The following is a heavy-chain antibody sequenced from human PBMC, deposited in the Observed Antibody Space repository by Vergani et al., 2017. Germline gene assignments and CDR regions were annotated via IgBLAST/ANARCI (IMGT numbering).Heavy chain of an antibody. J-gene: IGHJ3*02. D-gene: IGHD2-2*01. CDR2: IRSKAYGGKT. CDR3: TRERESYIVVVPAAADAFDI. CDR1: GFTFGDYA. V-gene: IGHV3-49*04. Sequence: EVQMVESGGGLVQPGRSLRLSCTASGFTFGDYAMSWVRQAPGKGLEWVGFIRSKAYGGKTEYAASVKGRFTISRDDSKSIAYLQMNSLKTEDTAVYYCTRERESYIVVVPAAADAFDIWGQGTMVTVSS.